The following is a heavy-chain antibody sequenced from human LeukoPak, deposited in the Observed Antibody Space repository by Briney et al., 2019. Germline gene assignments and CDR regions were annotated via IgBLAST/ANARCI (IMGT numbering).Heavy chain of an antibody. CDR2: ISAYNGNT. CDR3: ARARIVGFGDADYYYYGMDV. CDR1: GYTFTSYG. Sequence: ASVKVSCKASGYTFTSYGNSWVRQAPGQGLEWMGWISAYNGNTNYAQKLQGRVTMTTDTSTSTAYMELRSLRSDDTAVYYCARARIVGFGDADYYYYGMDVWGQGTTVTVSS. D-gene: IGHD3-10*01. J-gene: IGHJ6*02. V-gene: IGHV1-18*01.